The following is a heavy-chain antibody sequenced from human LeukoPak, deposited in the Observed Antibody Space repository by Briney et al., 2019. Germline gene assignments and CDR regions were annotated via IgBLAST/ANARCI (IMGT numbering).Heavy chain of an antibody. V-gene: IGHV1-18*01. CDR2: INAFNGNT. CDR3: SRAGRWRGMIY. D-gene: IGHD2-15*01. CDR1: GYTPSSYG. J-gene: IGHJ4*02. Sequence: ASLKVSCKASGYTPSSYGISSVRQAPGERLEWLGWINAFNGNTNYEHKLQGRVTMTTGTSTSTAYMELRSLRSDDTAVYYCSRAGRWRGMIYWGQGTLVTVSS.